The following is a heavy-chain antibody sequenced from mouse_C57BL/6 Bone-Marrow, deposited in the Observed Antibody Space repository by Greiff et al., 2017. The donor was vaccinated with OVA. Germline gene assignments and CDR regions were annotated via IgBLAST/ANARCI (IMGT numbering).Heavy chain of an antibody. CDR2: IHPNSGST. CDR1: GYTFTSYW. CDR3: ARWYYVSSYYFDY. V-gene: IGHV1-64*01. Sequence: VQLQQPGAELVKPGASVKLSCKASGYTFTSYWMHWVKQRPGQGLEWIGMIHPNSGSTNYNEKFKSKATLTVDKSSSTAYMQLSSLTSEDSAVYDCARWYYVSSYYFDYWGQGTTLTVSS. J-gene: IGHJ2*01. D-gene: IGHD1-1*01.